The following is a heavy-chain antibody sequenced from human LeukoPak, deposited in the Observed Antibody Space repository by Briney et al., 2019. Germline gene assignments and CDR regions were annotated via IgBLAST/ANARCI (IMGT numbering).Heavy chain of an antibody. V-gene: IGHV1-69*13. CDR3: ARALLGWFGELKSFDY. D-gene: IGHD3-10*01. CDR1: GGTFSSYA. CDR2: IIPIFGTA. Sequence: GASVKVSCKASGGTFSSYAISWVRQAPGQGLEWMGGIIPIFGTANYAQKFQGRVTITADESTSTAYMELSSLRSEDTAVYYCARALLGWFGELKSFDYWGQGTLVTVSS. J-gene: IGHJ4*02.